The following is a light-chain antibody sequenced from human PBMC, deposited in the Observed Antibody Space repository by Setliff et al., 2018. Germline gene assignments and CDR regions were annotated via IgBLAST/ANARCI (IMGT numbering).Light chain of an antibody. J-gene: IGLJ1*01. CDR3: SSYAGSNNPYV. CDR2: EVS. CDR1: SSDVGGYNY. Sequence: QSALTQPPSASGSPGQSVTISCTGTSSDVGGYNYVSWYQQHPGKAPKLMIYEVSKRPSGVPDRFSGSKSGNTAFLTVSGLQAEDEADYYCSSYAGSNNPYVFGTGTKV. V-gene: IGLV2-8*01.